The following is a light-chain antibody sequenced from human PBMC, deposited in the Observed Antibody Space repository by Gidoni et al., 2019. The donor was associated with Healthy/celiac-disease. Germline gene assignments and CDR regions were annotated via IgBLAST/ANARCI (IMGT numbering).Light chain of an antibody. Sequence: AIQMTPSPSSLSASVGDRVTITCRASQGIRNDLGWYQQKPGKAPKLLIYAASSLQSGVPSRFSGSGSGTDFTLTISSLQPEDFATYYCLQDYNYPRTFXQXTKLEIK. CDR2: AAS. J-gene: IGKJ2*01. V-gene: IGKV1-6*01. CDR3: LQDYNYPRT. CDR1: QGIRND.